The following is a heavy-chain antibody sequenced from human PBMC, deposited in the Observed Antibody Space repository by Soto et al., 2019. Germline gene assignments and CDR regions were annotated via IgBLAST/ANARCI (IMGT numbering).Heavy chain of an antibody. D-gene: IGHD6-13*01. CDR2: ISWNSGSI. CDR1: GFTFDDYA. J-gene: IGHJ3*02. Sequence: EVQLVESGGGLVQPGRSLRLSCAASGFTFDDYAMHWVRQAPGKGLEWVSGISWNSGSIGYADSVKGRFTISRDNAKNSLYLQMNSLRAEDTAVYYCARVTYPYISSWYNAFDIWGQGTMVTVSS. CDR3: ARVTYPYISSWYNAFDI. V-gene: IGHV3-9*01.